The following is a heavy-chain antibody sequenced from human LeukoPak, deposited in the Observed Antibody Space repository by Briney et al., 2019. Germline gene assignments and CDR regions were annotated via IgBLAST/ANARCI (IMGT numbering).Heavy chain of an antibody. Sequence: QAGGSLRLSCAASGFTFSSFEMKWVRQAPGKGLEWVSYISSGGSTIYYADSVKGRLTISRDNAKNTLYLQMNSLRAEDTAVYYCARLASSGPPFSDYWGQGTLVTVSS. D-gene: IGHD6-19*01. CDR1: GFTFSSFE. CDR3: ARLASSGPPFSDY. V-gene: IGHV3-48*03. J-gene: IGHJ4*02. CDR2: ISSGGSTI.